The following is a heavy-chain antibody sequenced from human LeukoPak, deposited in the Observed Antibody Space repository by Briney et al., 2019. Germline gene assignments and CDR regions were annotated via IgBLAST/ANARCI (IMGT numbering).Heavy chain of an antibody. V-gene: IGHV4-34*01. CDR2: IDHSGST. Sequence: PSETLSLTCAVYGGSFSGYYWSWIRQPPGKGLEWIGEIDHSGSTNYNPSLKSRVTISVDTSKNQFSLKLSSVTAADTALYYCARAKYHYGSGNYLPYYYYYGMDVWGQGTTVTVSS. J-gene: IGHJ6*02. CDR1: GGSFSGYY. D-gene: IGHD3-10*01. CDR3: ARAKYHYGSGNYLPYYYYYGMDV.